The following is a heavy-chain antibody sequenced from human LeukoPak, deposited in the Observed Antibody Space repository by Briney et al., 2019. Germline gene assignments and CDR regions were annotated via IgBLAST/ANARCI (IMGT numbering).Heavy chain of an antibody. CDR3: AKDHYWSIDY. J-gene: IGHJ4*02. Sequence: GGSLRLSCAASGFTFSDYWMHWVRQAPGKGLEWVANIKQDESERYYVDSVKGRFTISRDNSKNSLYLQMNSLRAEDTGVYYCAKDHYWSIDYWGRGTLVTVSS. CDR1: GFTFSDYW. V-gene: IGHV3-7*01. D-gene: IGHD3-3*01. CDR2: IKQDESER.